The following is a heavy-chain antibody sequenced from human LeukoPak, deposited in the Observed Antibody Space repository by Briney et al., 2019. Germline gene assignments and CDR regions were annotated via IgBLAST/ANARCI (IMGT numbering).Heavy chain of an antibody. CDR2: ISGSGGST. D-gene: IGHD6-13*01. V-gene: IGHV3-23*01. Sequence: GGSLRLSCAASGFTFSSYAMSWVRQAPGKGLEWVSAISGSGGSTYYADSVKGRFTISRDNSKNTLYLQMNSLRAEDTAVNYCAKSRYSSSWYYFDYWGQGTLVTVSS. J-gene: IGHJ4*02. CDR3: AKSRYSSSWYYFDY. CDR1: GFTFSSYA.